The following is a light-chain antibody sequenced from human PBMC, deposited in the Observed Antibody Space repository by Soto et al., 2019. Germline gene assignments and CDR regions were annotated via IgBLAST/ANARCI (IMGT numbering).Light chain of an antibody. J-gene: IGKJ1*01. V-gene: IGKV3-15*01. CDR3: HQYNNWPWT. CDR2: AAS. CDR1: QGIGST. Sequence: EILITQSPSTLAVSPGEGATLSCRASQGIGSTLAWYQQKPGQAPRLLIYAASTRATGIPVRFSGSGSETEFTLTIRSLKYEDSALYYCHQYNNWPWTFDQGTRWIS.